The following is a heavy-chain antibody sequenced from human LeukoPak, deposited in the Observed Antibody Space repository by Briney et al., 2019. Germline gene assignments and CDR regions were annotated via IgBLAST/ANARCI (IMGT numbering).Heavy chain of an antibody. CDR2: IWSDGNNN. CDR1: GFTFSSYA. CDR3: ARDRGNYYGDY. Sequence: PGRSLRLSCAASGFTFSSYAMHWVRQAPGKGLEWVAIIWSDGNNNYYADSVKGRFTIFRDNSKKTVYLQMNSLRAEDTAVYYCARDRGNYYGDYWGQGTLVTVSS. J-gene: IGHJ4*02. V-gene: IGHV3-33*08. D-gene: IGHD1-1*01.